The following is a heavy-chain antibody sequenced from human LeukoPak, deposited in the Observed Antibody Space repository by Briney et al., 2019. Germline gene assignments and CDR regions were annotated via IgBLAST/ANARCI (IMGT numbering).Heavy chain of an antibody. D-gene: IGHD6-25*01. V-gene: IGHV1-69*04. Sequence: GASVKVSCKASGVTFSNYGFSWVRQAPGQGLEWMGRIIPFLDVTTYAQKFQDRDTISADKSTNTVYMEINSLKSEDTAVYFCASAAVIWYFDLWGRGSLVTVSS. CDR3: ASAAVIWYFDL. J-gene: IGHJ2*01. CDR2: IIPFLDVT. CDR1: GVTFSNYG.